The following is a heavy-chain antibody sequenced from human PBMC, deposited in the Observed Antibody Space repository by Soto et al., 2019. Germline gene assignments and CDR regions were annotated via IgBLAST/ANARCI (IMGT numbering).Heavy chain of an antibody. CDR2: MNPNSGNT. D-gene: IGHD1-26*01. CDR3: ARGRKPLVGATTFDYYYYGMDV. Sequence: ASVKVSCKASGYTFTSYDINWVRQATGQGLEWMGWMNPNSGNTGYAQKFQGRVTMTRNTSISTAYMELSSLRSEDTAVYYCARGRKPLVGATTFDYYYYGMDVWGQGTTVTVSS. V-gene: IGHV1-8*01. CDR1: GYTFTSYD. J-gene: IGHJ6*02.